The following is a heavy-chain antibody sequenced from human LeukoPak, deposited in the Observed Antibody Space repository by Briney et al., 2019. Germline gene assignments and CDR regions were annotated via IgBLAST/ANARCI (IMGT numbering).Heavy chain of an antibody. CDR1: GFTFSNYA. V-gene: IGHV3-23*01. CDR3: ATSSDY. Sequence: GGSLRLSCAASGFTFSNYAMSWVRQAPGKGLEWVSGLTIRGENTYYADSVKGRFTISRDNSKNTLYLQLKSLRAEDTAVYFCATSSDYWGQGTLVTVSS. CDR2: LTIRGENT. J-gene: IGHJ4*02.